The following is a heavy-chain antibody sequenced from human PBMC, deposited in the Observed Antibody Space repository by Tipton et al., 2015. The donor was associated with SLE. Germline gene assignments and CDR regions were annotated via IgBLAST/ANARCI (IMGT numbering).Heavy chain of an antibody. CDR3: AAYNSGSHAFHI. V-gene: IGHV4-59*01. D-gene: IGHD6-19*01. Sequence: TLSLTCSVPGGSITDFYWSWLRKPPGKGLQWIGFMFYTGNSEYNPSLKSRVTISIDTSKSQYSLNLTSVTAADMAVYYCAAYNSGSHAFHIWGQGTMVTVSS. CDR2: MFYTGNS. J-gene: IGHJ3*02. CDR1: GGSITDFY.